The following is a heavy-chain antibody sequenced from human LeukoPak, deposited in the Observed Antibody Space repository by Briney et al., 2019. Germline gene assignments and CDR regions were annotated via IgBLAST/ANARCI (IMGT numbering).Heavy chain of an antibody. J-gene: IGHJ4*02. V-gene: IGHV3-9*01. CDR2: ISWNSGSI. Sequence: GRSLRLSCAASGFTFDDYAMHWVRQAPGKGLEWVSGISWNSGSIGYADSVKGRFTISRDNAKNSLYLQMNSLRAEDTAVYYCARDQELYVWGSYDSGHFDYWGQGTLVTVSS. D-gene: IGHD3-16*01. CDR3: ARDQELYVWGSYDSGHFDY. CDR1: GFTFDDYA.